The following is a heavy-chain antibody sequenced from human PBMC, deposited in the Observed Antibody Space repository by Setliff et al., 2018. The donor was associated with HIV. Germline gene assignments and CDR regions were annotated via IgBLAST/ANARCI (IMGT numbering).Heavy chain of an antibody. D-gene: IGHD3-22*01. V-gene: IGHV4-59*04. Sequence: SETLSLTCTVSSDSISSSYWTWIRQPPGQGLEWTGSIYHTGKTYYNSALKNRLTISVDTSKNQFSLELSSVTAADTAVYYCASRVYYYDESRILREEGFVPWGQGTLVTVSS. CDR1: SDSISSSY. CDR2: IYHTGKT. J-gene: IGHJ5*02. CDR3: ASRVYYYDESRILREEGFVP.